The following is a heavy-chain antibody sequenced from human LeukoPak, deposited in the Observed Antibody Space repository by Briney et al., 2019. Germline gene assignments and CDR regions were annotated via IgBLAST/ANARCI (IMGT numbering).Heavy chain of an antibody. J-gene: IGHJ4*02. CDR1: GFTVSSNY. Sequence: GGSLRLSCAASGFTVSSNYMSWVRQAPGKGLEWVSVIYSGGSTYYADSVKGRFTISRDNSKNTLYLQMNSLRAEDTAVYYCAKDRPGKGYLVYKPRFDYWGQGTLVTVSS. V-gene: IGHV3-66*01. CDR3: AKDRPGKGYLVYKPRFDY. CDR2: IYSGGST. D-gene: IGHD2-2*02.